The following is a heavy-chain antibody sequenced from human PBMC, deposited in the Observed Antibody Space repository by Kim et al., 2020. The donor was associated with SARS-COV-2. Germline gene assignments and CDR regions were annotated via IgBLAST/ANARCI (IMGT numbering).Heavy chain of an antibody. Sequence: GGSLRLSCAASGFTFSDYFVNWVRQTPGKGLEWVSLVTGDGNTAHDVSSVNGRFTISRDNSKNTLYLQMNILRAEDAAVYYCATGNTYYGYWGQGALFTV. CDR3: ATGNTYYGY. CDR1: GFTFSDYF. J-gene: IGHJ4*02. CDR2: VTGDGNTA. D-gene: IGHD3-22*01. V-gene: IGHV3-23*03.